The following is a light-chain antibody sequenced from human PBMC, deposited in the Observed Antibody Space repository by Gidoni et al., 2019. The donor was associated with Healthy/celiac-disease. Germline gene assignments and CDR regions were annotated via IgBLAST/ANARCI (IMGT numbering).Light chain of an antibody. J-gene: IGKJ1*01. CDR3: QQYGSSLRWT. V-gene: IGKV3-20*01. CDR1: QSVSSSY. Sequence: EIVLTQSPGTLSFSPGERATLSCRASQSVSSSYLAWYQQKPGQAPRLLIYGASSRATGIPDRFSGSGSGTDFTLTISRLEPEDFAVYYCQQYGSSLRWTFGQGTKVEIK. CDR2: GAS.